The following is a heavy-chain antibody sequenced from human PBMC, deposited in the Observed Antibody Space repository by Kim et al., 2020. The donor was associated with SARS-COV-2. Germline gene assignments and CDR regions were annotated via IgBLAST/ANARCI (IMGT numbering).Heavy chain of an antibody. CDR3: ARNYGDYDGFDC. Sequence: NYARRFQGRVTITADETTSTAYMELSSLRSEDKAVYYCARNYGDYDGFDCWGQGTLVTVSS. J-gene: IGHJ4*02. D-gene: IGHD4-17*01. V-gene: IGHV1-69*01.